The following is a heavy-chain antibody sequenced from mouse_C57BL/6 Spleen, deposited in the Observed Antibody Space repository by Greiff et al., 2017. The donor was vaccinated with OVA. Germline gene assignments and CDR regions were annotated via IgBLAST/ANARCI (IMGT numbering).Heavy chain of an antibody. CDR1: GYTFTTYH. Sequence: VQLQQSGAELVKPGASVKMSCKASGYTFTTYHIEWVKQNHGKSLEWIGNFHPYNDDTNYNEKFKGKATLTVDKSSSTDYLELSRITSDDSAVYCCASCDYGGDYYAMDYWGQGTSVTVSS. D-gene: IGHD2-4*01. V-gene: IGHV1-47*01. CDR3: ASCDYGGDYYAMDY. J-gene: IGHJ4*01. CDR2: FHPYNDDT.